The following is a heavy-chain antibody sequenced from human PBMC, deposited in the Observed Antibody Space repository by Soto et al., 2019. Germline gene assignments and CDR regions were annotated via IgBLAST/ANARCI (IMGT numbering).Heavy chain of an antibody. Sequence: SETLSLTCTASGDSIRGDYWSWIRQPPGKRLEWIAYISYSGTTNYNPSLKSRVTISLDTSNNQLSLKMTSVTAADTAMYYCARDCISTSCSDRYHYVMDVWGQGTTVTVSS. CDR2: ISYSGTT. D-gene: IGHD2-2*01. CDR1: GDSIRGDY. V-gene: IGHV4-59*01. J-gene: IGHJ6*02. CDR3: ARDCISTSCSDRYHYVMDV.